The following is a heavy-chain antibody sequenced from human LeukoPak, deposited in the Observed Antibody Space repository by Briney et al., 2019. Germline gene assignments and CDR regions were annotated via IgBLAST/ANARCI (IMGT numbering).Heavy chain of an antibody. J-gene: IGHJ6*02. CDR1: GFTFSSYA. CDR3: AKSAAAGNYCYYGMDV. Sequence: LSGGSLRLSCAASGFTFSSYAMSWVRQAPGKGLEWVSAISGSGGSTYYADSVKGRFTISRDNSKNTLYLQMTSLRAEETAVYYCAKSAAAGNYCYYGMDVWGQGTTVTVSS. V-gene: IGHV3-23*01. D-gene: IGHD6-13*01. CDR2: ISGSGGST.